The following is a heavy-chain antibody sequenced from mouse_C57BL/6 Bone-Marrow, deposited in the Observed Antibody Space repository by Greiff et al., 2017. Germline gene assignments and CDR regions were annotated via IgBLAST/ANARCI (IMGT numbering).Heavy chain of an antibody. V-gene: IGHV3-6*01. Sequence: ESGPGLVKPSQSLSLSCSVTGYSITSGYYWNWIRQFPGNKLEWMGYISYDGSNNYNPSLKNRNSITRDTSKNQCFLKLNSVTTEDTATSYWARGHNYGSSFNYYAMDYWGQGTSVTVSS. CDR1: GYSITSGYY. CDR2: ISYDGSN. D-gene: IGHD1-1*01. J-gene: IGHJ4*01. CDR3: ARGHNYGSSFNYYAMDY.